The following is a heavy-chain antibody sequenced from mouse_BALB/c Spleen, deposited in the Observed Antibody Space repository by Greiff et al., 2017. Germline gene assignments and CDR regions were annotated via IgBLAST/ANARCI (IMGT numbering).Heavy chain of an antibody. CDR2: IDPENGNT. CDR3: AREGYWGNAMDY. J-gene: IGHJ4*01. Sequence: EVQLQQSGAELVRPGALVKLSCKASGFNIKDYYMHWVKQRPEQGLEWIGWIDPENGNTIYDPKFQGKASRTADTSSNTAYLQLSSLTSEDTAVYYCAREGYWGNAMDYWGQGTSVTVSS. CDR1: GFNIKDYY. V-gene: IGHV14-1*02.